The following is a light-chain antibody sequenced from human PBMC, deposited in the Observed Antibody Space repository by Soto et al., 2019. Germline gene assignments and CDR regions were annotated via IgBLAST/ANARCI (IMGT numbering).Light chain of an antibody. V-gene: IGKV3-15*01. Sequence: EIVMTQSPATLSVSPGESATLSCRASQSVARNLAWYQQRPGQSPRLLIYDVSTRATGIPARFSGSGSGTEFTLTFSGLESEDFAVYYCQHYNHWPRTFGQGTKVEIK. J-gene: IGKJ1*01. CDR1: QSVARN. CDR3: QHYNHWPRT. CDR2: DVS.